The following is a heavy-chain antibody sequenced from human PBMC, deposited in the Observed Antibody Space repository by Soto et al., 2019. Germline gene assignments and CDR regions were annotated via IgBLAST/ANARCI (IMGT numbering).Heavy chain of an antibody. J-gene: IGHJ4*02. CDR1: GYTFTSYG. V-gene: IGHV1-18*01. CDR2: ISAYNGNT. D-gene: IGHD5-18*01. Sequence: QVQLVQSGAEVKKPGASVKVSCKASGYTFTSYGISWVRQAPGQGLEWMGWISAYNGNTKYAQKLQGRVTXTXXTSTSTGYMELRSLRSDDAAVYYCARDTAMALPDAWGQGTLVTVSS. CDR3: ARDTAMALPDA.